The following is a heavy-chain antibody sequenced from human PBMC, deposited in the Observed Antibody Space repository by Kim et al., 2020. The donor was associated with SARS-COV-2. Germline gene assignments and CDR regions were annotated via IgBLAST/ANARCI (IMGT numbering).Heavy chain of an antibody. D-gene: IGHD6-13*01. Sequence: YADSVKGRFTISRDKSKNPLYLHMNSLGAEDTAVYYCAKRIALPNFGFDYWGQGTLVTVSS. V-gene: IGHV3-23*01. CDR3: AKRIALPNFGFDY. J-gene: IGHJ4*02.